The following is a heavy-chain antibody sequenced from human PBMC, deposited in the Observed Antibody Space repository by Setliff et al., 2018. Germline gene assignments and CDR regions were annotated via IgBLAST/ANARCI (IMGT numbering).Heavy chain of an antibody. D-gene: IGHD3-16*02. J-gene: IGHJ4*02. CDR3: ARDNNPGYRGYWGRFDY. V-gene: IGHV4-31*03. Sequence: ASETLSLTCTVSGGSISSGGYYWSWIRQHPGKGLEWIGYIYYSGSTYYNPSLKSRVTISVDTSKNQFSLKLSSVTAADTAVYYCARDNNPGYRGYWGRFDYWGQGTQVTVSS. CDR1: GGSISSGGYY. CDR2: IYYSGST.